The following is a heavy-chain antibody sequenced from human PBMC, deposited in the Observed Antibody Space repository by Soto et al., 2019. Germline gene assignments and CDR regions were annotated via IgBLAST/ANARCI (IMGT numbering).Heavy chain of an antibody. CDR1: GFTFSSYG. V-gene: IGHV3-33*03. D-gene: IGHD1-26*01. CDR3: AKRGATGGIDC. J-gene: IGHJ4*02. Sequence: QVQLVESGGGVVQPGRSLRLSCAASGFTFSSYGMHWVRQTPGKGLEWVAVIGYDGSNKYYADSVKGRFTISRDNSKNTVYVHMNGLRAEDTAVYYCAKRGATGGIDCWGQGTLVTVSS. CDR2: IGYDGSNK.